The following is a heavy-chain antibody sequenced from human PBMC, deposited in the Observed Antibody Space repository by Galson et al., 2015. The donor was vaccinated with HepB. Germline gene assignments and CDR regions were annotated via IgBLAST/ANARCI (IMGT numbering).Heavy chain of an antibody. V-gene: IGHV1-3*01. J-gene: IGHJ5*02. D-gene: IGHD2-2*01. Sequence: SVKVSCKASGYTFTSYAMHWVRQAPGQRLEWMGWINAGNGNTKYSQKFQGRVTITRDTSASTAYMELSSLRSEDTAGYYCARDGKGVPAAMKRWFDPWGQGTLVTVSS. CDR1: GYTFTSYA. CDR2: INAGNGNT. CDR3: ARDGKGVPAAMKRWFDP.